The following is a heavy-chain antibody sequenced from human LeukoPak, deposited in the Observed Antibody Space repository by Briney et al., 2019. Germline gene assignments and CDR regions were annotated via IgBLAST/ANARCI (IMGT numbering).Heavy chain of an antibody. CDR1: GFTFSSYS. CDR3: TKPSEYSSRLFDY. J-gene: IGHJ4*02. V-gene: IGHV3-48*04. Sequence: GGSLRLSCAASGFTFSSYSMNWVRQAPGKGLEWVSYISSSSSTIYYADSVKGRFTISRDNAKNSLYLQMNSLRAEDTAVYYCTKPSEYSSRLFDYWGQGTLVTVSS. D-gene: IGHD6-13*01. CDR2: ISSSSSTI.